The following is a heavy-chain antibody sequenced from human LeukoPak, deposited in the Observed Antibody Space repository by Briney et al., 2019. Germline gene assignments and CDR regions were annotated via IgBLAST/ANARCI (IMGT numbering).Heavy chain of an antibody. D-gene: IGHD3-10*01. CDR1: GYTFTGYY. CDR3: AKLNRITMVRGTDAFDI. CDR2: INPNSGGT. J-gene: IGHJ3*02. Sequence: ASVKVSCKASGYTFTGYYMHWVRQAPGQGLEWMGWINPNSGGTIYAQKFQGRVIMTEDTSTDTAYMELSSLRSEDTAVYYCAKLNRITMVRGTDAFDIWGQGTMVTVSS. V-gene: IGHV1-2*02.